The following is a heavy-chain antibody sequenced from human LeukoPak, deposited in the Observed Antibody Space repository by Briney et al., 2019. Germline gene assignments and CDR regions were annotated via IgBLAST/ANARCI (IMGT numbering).Heavy chain of an antibody. V-gene: IGHV4-59*01. CDR3: ARVRITMVRGVGPWFDP. Sequence: SETLSLTCTVSGGSISSYYWSWIRQPPGKGLEWIGYIYYSGSTHYNPSLKSRVTISVDTSKNQFSLKLSSVTAADTAVYYCARVRITMVRGVGPWFDPWGQGTLVTVSS. CDR1: GGSISSYY. D-gene: IGHD3-10*01. J-gene: IGHJ5*02. CDR2: IYYSGST.